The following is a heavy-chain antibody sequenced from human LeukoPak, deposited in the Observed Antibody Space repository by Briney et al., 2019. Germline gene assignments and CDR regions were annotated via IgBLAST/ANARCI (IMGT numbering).Heavy chain of an antibody. CDR3: ARVGCSGGSCSPPWFDP. J-gene: IGHJ5*02. Sequence: PSETLSLTCTVSGGSISSYYWSWIRQPPGKGLEWIGYTYYSGSTNYNPSLKSRVTISVDTSKNQFSLKLSSVTAADTAVYYCARVGCSGGSCSPPWFDPWGQGTLVTVSS. CDR1: GGSISSYY. CDR2: TYYSGST. V-gene: IGHV4-59*01. D-gene: IGHD2-15*01.